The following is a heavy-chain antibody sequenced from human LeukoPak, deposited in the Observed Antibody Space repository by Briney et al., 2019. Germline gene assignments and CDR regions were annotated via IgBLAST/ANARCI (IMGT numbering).Heavy chain of an antibody. CDR2: ISYDGSNK. J-gene: IGHJ6*02. Sequence: GRSLRLSCAASGFTFSSYGMRWVRQAPGKGLEWVAVISYDGSNKYYADSVKGRFTISRDNSKNTLYLQMNSLRAEDTAVYYCAKDQAYSGYDFWSGYYKTHYYYGMDVWGQGTTVTVSS. CDR3: AKDQAYSGYDFWSGYYKTHYYYGMDV. CDR1: GFTFSSYG. V-gene: IGHV3-30*18. D-gene: IGHD3-3*01.